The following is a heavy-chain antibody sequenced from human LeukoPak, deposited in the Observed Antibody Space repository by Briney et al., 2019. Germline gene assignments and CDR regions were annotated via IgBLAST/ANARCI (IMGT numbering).Heavy chain of an antibody. D-gene: IGHD2-2*01. CDR1: GGTFSSYS. CDR3: AREYSTSSPDAFNI. J-gene: IGHJ3*02. Sequence: ASVKVSCKASGGTFSSYSINWVRQAPGQGPEWMGGNIPIFGTTNYAQKFQGRVKITTDESTSTIYMELSSLRSEDTAVYYCAREYSTSSPDAFNIWGQGTMVTVSS. V-gene: IGHV1-69*05. CDR2: NIPIFGTT.